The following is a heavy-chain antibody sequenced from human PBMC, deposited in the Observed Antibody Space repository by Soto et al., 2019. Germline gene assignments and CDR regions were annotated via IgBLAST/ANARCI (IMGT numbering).Heavy chain of an antibody. CDR3: VRTRQQWLVGDS. CDR1: GYTLSSFG. V-gene: IGHV1-3*01. CDR2: INAGNGNT. D-gene: IGHD6-19*01. Sequence: QAQLVQSGAEVKKPGASVKVSCKASGYTLSSFGIHWVRQAPGQRLEWMGWINAGNGNTKYSQKLQGRVTFSRDTSANTAYMQLTSLTSEDTAVSYWVRTRQQWLVGDSWGQGALVTVSS. J-gene: IGHJ4*02.